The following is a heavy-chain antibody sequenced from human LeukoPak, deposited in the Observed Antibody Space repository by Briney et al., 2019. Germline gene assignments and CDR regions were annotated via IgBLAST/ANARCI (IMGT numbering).Heavy chain of an antibody. D-gene: IGHD6-19*01. J-gene: IGHJ1*01. CDR2: IYYSGIT. V-gene: IGHV4-59*01. CDR3: ARGVTGGWYCDFQH. Sequence: SATLSLTCTVSGGSINTSFWSWIRQPPGKGLEWIGYIYYSGITNYNLSLKRRVVTSVDASNNHFSLKLSAVTASDSAVHYCARGVTGGWYCDFQHWGQGTLVTVS. CDR1: GGSINTSF.